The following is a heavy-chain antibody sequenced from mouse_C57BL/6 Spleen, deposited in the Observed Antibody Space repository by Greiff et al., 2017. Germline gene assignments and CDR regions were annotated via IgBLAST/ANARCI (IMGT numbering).Heavy chain of an antibody. D-gene: IGHD1-1*01. CDR1: GYTFTDYY. Sequence: VQLQQSGPELVKPGASVKISCKASGYTFTDYYMNWVKQSHGKSLEWIGDINPNNGGTSYNQKFKGKATLTVDKSSSTAYMELRSLTSEDSAVYYCARSHDYGSSAMDYWGQGTSVTVSS. CDR3: ARSHDYGSSAMDY. J-gene: IGHJ4*01. CDR2: INPNNGGT. V-gene: IGHV1-26*01.